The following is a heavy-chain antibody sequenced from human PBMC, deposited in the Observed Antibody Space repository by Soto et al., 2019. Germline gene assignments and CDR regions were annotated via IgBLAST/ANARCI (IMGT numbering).Heavy chain of an antibody. CDR3: ARADCSAGSCYSSANWFDP. V-gene: IGHV4-4*02. D-gene: IGHD2-15*01. CDR1: SGSISNSNW. J-gene: IGHJ5*02. Sequence: QVQLQESGPGLVKPSGTLSLTCAVSSGSISNSNWWSWVRQPPGKGLEWIGEIYHSGSTNYIPSLQSRVTISGDKSKNQFSLKLSSVTAADTAVYYCARADCSAGSCYSSANWFDPWGQGTLVTVSS. CDR2: IYHSGST.